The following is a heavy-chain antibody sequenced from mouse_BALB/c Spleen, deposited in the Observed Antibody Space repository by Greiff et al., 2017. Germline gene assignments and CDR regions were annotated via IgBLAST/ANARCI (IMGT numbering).Heavy chain of an antibody. CDR2: IYPGNVNT. V-gene: IGHV1S56*01. J-gene: IGHJ4*01. Sequence: QVQLKQSGPELVKPGASVRISCKASGYTFTSYNIHWVKQRPGQGLEWIGWIYPGNVNTKYNEKFKGKATLTADKSSSTAYMQLSSLTSEDSAVYFCARDMITGGAMDYWGQGTSVTVSS. CDR1: GYTFTSYN. CDR3: ARDMITGGAMDY. D-gene: IGHD2-4*01.